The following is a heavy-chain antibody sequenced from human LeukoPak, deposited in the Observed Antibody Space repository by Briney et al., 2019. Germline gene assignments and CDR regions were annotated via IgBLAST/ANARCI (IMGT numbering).Heavy chain of an antibody. CDR3: ARERGYSNGYYFDH. Sequence: SETLSLTCTVSGGSISGYYWSWIRQPAGKGLEWIGHIYTSGSTNHNPSLKSRVTMSVDTSKNHFSLSLRSVTAADTAVYYCARERGYSNGYYFDHWGQGTLATVSS. CDR2: IYTSGST. J-gene: IGHJ4*02. V-gene: IGHV4-4*07. CDR1: GGSISGYY. D-gene: IGHD5-18*01.